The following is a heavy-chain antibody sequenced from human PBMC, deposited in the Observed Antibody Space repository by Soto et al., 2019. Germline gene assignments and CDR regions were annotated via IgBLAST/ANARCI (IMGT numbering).Heavy chain of an antibody. V-gene: IGHV3-30*18. J-gene: IGHJ4*02. D-gene: IGHD1-26*01. Sequence: SLRLSCAASGFTFSSYGMHWVRQAPGKGLEWVAVISYDGSNKYYADSVKGRFTISRDNSKNTLYLQMNSLRAEDTAVYYCAKDGYASGALDYWGQGTLVTVSS. CDR1: GFTFSSYG. CDR2: ISYDGSNK. CDR3: AKDGYASGALDY.